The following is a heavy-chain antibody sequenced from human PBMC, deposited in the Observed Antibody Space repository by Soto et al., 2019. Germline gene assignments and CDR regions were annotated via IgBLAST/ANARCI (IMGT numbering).Heavy chain of an antibody. J-gene: IGHJ4*02. V-gene: IGHV5-51*01. CDR3: ARQGGEYNTMSDY. CDR2: IYPGDSDA. Sequence: GESLKISCKGSGYTFRKYWLAGVRQTPGKGLEWMGIIYPGDSDARYSPSFEGQVTFSADKSINTAYLQWSSLKASDTAMYYCARQGGEYNTMSDYWGQGTLVTSPQ. D-gene: IGHD3-10*01. CDR1: GYTFRKYW.